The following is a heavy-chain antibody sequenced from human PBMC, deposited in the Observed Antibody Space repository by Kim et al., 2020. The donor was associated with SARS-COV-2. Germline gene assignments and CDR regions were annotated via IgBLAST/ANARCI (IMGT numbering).Heavy chain of an antibody. V-gene: IGHV3-33*05. J-gene: IGHJ6*02. D-gene: IGHD2-15*01. CDR2: ISYDGSNK. Sequence: GGSLRLSCAASGFTFSSYGMHWVRQAPGKGLEWVAVISYDGSNKYYADSVKGRFTISRDNSKNTLYLQMNSLRAEDTAVYYCAREIYCSGGSCPRYYYYYYGMDVWGQGATVTGSS. CDR3: AREIYCSGGSCPRYYYYYYGMDV. CDR1: GFTFSSYG.